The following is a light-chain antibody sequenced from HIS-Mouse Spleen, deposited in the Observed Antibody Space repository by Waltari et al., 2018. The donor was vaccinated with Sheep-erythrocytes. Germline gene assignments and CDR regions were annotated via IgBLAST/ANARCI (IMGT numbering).Light chain of an antibody. J-gene: IGLJ3*02. CDR1: SSAVGGSNY. Sequence: QSALTQPASVSGSPGQSITIPCTGTSSAVGGSNYVSWYQPHPGNAPKLIIYEVSNRPSGVSNRFSGSKSGNTASLTISGLQAEDEADYYCSSYTSSSTWVFGGGTKLTVL. V-gene: IGLV2-14*01. CDR3: SSYTSSSTWV. CDR2: EVS.